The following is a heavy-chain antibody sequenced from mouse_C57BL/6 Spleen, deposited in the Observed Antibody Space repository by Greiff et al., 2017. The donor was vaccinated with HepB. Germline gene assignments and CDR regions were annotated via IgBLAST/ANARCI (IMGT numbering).Heavy chain of an antibody. D-gene: IGHD1-1*01. CDR3: ARRGNYGPFAD. Sequence: QVQLQQSGPELVKPGASVKISCKASGYAFSSSWMNWVKQRPGKGLEWIGRIYPGDGDINYNGKFKGKATLTADKSSSTAYMQLSSLTSEDSAVYFCARRGNYGPFADWGQGTLVTVSA. J-gene: IGHJ3*01. CDR1: GYAFSSSW. CDR2: IYPGDGDI. V-gene: IGHV1-82*01.